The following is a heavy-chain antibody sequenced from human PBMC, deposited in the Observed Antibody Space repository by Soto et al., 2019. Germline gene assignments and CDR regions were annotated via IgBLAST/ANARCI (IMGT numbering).Heavy chain of an antibody. CDR2: LNPNSGNT. D-gene: IGHD1-26*01. J-gene: IGHJ4*02. Sequence: QVQLVQSGAEVKKPGASVKVSCKASGYTFTSYDINWVRQATGQGLELMGWLNPNSGNTGYAQRFQGRVTRTRNTSISTAYMALSSLRSADTAVYYCGRERVGGTDYWGQGTLVTVSS. CDR1: GYTFTSYD. V-gene: IGHV1-8*01. CDR3: GRERVGGTDY.